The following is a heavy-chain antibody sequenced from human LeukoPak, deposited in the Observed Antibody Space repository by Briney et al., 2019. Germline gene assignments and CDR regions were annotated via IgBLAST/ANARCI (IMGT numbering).Heavy chain of an antibody. CDR1: GSSINSYY. J-gene: IGHJ4*02. V-gene: IGHV4-59*01. CDR3: ARAVHSSSALDY. D-gene: IGHD6-13*01. CDR2: NYYGGPT. Sequence: SETLSLTCTVSGSSINSYYWSWIRQPPGKGLEWIGYNYYGGPTNSNPSLKSRVTISVDTSKNQFSLKLTSVTAADTAVYYCARAVHSSSALDYWGQGILVTVSS.